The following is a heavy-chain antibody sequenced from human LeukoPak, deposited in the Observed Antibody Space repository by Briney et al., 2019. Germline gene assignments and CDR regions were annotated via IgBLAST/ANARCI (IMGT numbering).Heavy chain of an antibody. CDR3: ARHRVVAAAGFDY. Sequence: SETLSLTCTVSGDSINNNNYYWGWVRQPPGKGLEYIGSIYYNENTYFNPSLKSRVTISVDTSKNQFSLKLSSVTAADSAVYYCARHRVVAAAGFDYWGQGTLVTVSS. D-gene: IGHD6-13*01. J-gene: IGHJ4*02. CDR2: IYYNENT. CDR1: GDSINNNNYY. V-gene: IGHV4-39*01.